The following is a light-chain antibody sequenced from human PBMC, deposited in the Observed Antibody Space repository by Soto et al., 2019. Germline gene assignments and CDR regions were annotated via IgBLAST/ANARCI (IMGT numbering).Light chain of an antibody. J-gene: IGKJ1*01. CDR2: AAS. V-gene: IGKV1-39*01. Sequence: DIQMTQSPSSLSASVGDRVTITCRASQTISGYLNWYRQKPEKATKLMIYAASSLQSGVPSRFSGSGSGTDLTLTISSLQPEDFATDYCQQSYSTPRTFGQGTKVDIK. CDR3: QQSYSTPRT. CDR1: QTISGY.